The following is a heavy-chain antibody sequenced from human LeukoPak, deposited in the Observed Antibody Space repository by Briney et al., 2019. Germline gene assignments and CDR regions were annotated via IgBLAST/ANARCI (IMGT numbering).Heavy chain of an antibody. CDR1: GFTFSSYG. J-gene: IGHJ4*02. D-gene: IGHD6-19*01. CDR2: ISGSGGST. CDR3: ARLSSSGWYEDY. V-gene: IGHV3-23*01. Sequence: GGSLRLSCAAPGFTFSSYGMSWVRQAPGKGLEWVSAISGSGGSTYYADSVKGRFTISRDNAKNSLYVQINSLRAEDTAVYYCARLSSSGWYEDYWGQGTLVTVSS.